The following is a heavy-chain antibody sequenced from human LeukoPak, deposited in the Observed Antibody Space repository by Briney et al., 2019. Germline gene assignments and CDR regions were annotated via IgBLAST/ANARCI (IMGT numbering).Heavy chain of an antibody. CDR1: GFTFSRYW. J-gene: IGHJ3*02. V-gene: IGHV3-9*01. D-gene: IGHD6-13*01. CDR2: ISWNSGSI. CDR3: AKDIAHTAAGAFDI. Sequence: GGSLRLSCAASGFTFSRYWMHWVRQAPGKGLEWVSGISWNSGSIGYADSVKGRFTISRDNAKNSLYLQMNSLRAEDTALYYCAKDIAHTAAGAFDIWGQGTMVTVSS.